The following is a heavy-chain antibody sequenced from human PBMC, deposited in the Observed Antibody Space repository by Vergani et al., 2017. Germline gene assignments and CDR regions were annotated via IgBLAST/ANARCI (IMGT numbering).Heavy chain of an antibody. J-gene: IGHJ6*02. Sequence: EVQLLESGGNLIQPGGSLRLSCGASGFTFSSYAMTWVRLAPGKGLQWVSAISGSGGNTFYTDSVKGRFTISRDNSKDTLYLQMNSLRVEDTAIYYCAKARDPNCKGGNCHSYYYGLDLWGQGTTVTVSS. CDR2: ISGSGGNT. CDR3: AKARDPNCKGGNCHSYYYGLDL. D-gene: IGHD2-21*01. CDR1: GFTFSSYA. V-gene: IGHV3-23*01.